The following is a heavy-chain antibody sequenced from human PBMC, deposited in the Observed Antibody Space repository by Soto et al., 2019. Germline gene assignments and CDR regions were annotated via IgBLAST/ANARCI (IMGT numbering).Heavy chain of an antibody. J-gene: IGHJ4*02. V-gene: IGHV4-31*03. CDR2: IYYSGST. D-gene: IGHD1-1*01. Sequence: QVQLQESGPGLVKPSQTLSLTCTVSGGSISSGGYYWSWIRQHPGKGLEWIGYIYYSGSTYYNPSLKSRFXXXVXASKNQFSLKLSSVTAADTAVYYCARWPQLEPRFDYWGQGTLVTVSS. CDR1: GGSISSGGYY. CDR3: ARWPQLEPRFDY.